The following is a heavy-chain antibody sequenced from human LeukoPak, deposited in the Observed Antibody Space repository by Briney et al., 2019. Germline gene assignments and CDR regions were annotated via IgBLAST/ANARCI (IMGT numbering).Heavy chain of an antibody. V-gene: IGHV3-53*01. Sequence: GGSLRLSCAASGFTVSSNYMTWVRQAPGKGLEWVSVIYKDAITFHADTVKGRFTISRDNSKNTLYLQMSSLRVEDTAVYYCARKYASGTYPLDYWGQGILVTVSS. J-gene: IGHJ4*02. CDR2: IYKDAIT. CDR3: ARKYASGTYPLDY. CDR1: GFTVSSNY. D-gene: IGHD3-10*01.